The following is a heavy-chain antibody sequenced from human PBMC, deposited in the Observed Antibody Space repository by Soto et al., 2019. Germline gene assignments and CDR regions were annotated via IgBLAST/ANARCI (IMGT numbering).Heavy chain of an antibody. CDR1: GYTFTSYG. Sequence: QVQLVQSGAEVKQPGASVKVSCKASGYTFTSYGISWVRQAPEQGLEWMGWISAYNGNTNYAQKLQGRVTMTTDTSTSTAYMELRSLRSDDTAVYYCARDRESGVAATRIVVVTANYDYWGQGTLVTVSS. V-gene: IGHV1-18*01. CDR3: ARDRESGVAATRIVVVTANYDY. D-gene: IGHD2-21*02. CDR2: ISAYNGNT. J-gene: IGHJ4*02.